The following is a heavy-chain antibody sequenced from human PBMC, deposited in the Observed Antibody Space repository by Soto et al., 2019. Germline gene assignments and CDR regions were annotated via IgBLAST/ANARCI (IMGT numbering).Heavy chain of an antibody. J-gene: IGHJ4*02. CDR2: IYWDGVE. D-gene: IGHD2-15*01. CDR3: AHSPCTGGTCYLFDF. V-gene: IGHV2-5*02. Sequence: SGLTLVNPTQTLTLTCTMSGFSPATSGVGVGWIRQPPGKALEWIALIYWDGVERYSPSLQSRLTITMDTSKNQVVLTMTSMDPVDTATYYCAHSPCTGGTCYLFDFWGPGTLVTVSS. CDR1: GFSPATSGVG.